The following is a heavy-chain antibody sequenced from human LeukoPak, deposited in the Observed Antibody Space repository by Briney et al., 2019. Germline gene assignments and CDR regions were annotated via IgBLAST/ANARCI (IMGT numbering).Heavy chain of an antibody. J-gene: IGHJ4*02. CDR1: GGSISSGGYY. V-gene: IGHV4-30-2*01. CDR3: AGTIFGVVTEGADY. CDR2: IYHSGST. Sequence: SQTLPLTCTVSGGSISSGGYYWSWIRQPPGKGLEWIGYIYHSGSTYYNPSLKSRVTISVDRSKNQFSLKLSSVTAVDTAVYYCAGTIFGVVTEGADYWGQGTLVTVSS. D-gene: IGHD3-3*01.